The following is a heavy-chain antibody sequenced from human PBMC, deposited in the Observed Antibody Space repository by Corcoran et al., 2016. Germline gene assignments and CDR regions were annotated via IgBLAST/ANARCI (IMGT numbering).Heavy chain of an antibody. CDR1: GGTFSSYA. CDR3: ARGRVDTAMVSFHYYYGMDV. Sequence: QVQLVQSGAEVKKPGSSVKVSCKASGGTFSSYAISWVRQAPGQGLEWMGGIIPIFGTANYARKFQGRVTITADKSTSTAYMELSSLRSEDKAVYYCARGRVDTAMVSFHYYYGMDVWGQGTTVTVSS. CDR2: IIPIFGTA. V-gene: IGHV1-69*06. D-gene: IGHD5-18*01. J-gene: IGHJ6*02.